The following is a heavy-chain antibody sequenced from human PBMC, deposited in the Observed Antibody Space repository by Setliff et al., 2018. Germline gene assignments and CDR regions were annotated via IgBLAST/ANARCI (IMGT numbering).Heavy chain of an antibody. V-gene: IGHV4-38-2*01. CDR1: GISISSGHY. J-gene: IGHJ4*02. Sequence: TLSLTCGVSGISISSGHYWGWIRQPPGKGLEWIATIYHKGRTYYNPSLDSRVTISLDTSKNQFFLKLSSVTAADTAVYYCASQRLARYFESWGQGILVTVSS. D-gene: IGHD2-21*01. CDR3: ASQRLARYFES. CDR2: IYHKGRT.